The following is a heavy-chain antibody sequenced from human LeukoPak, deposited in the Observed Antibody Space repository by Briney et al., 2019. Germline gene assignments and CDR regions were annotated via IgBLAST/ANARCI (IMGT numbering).Heavy chain of an antibody. CDR3: AKWTTRYYFDY. J-gene: IGHJ4*02. D-gene: IGHD1-1*01. V-gene: IGHV3-23*01. Sequence: GGSLRLSCAASGFTFGCYAMSWVRQAPGKGLEWVSAISGSGGSTYYADSVKGRFTISRDNSKNTLYLQMNSLRAEDTAVYYCAKWTTRYYFDYWGQGTLVTVSS. CDR2: ISGSGGST. CDR1: GFTFGCYA.